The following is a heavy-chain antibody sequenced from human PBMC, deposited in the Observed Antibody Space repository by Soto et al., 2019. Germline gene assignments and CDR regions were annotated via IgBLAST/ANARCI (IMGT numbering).Heavy chain of an antibody. Sequence: ASVKVSCKASGYTFTSYYMHWVRQAPGQGLEWMGIINPSGGSTSYAQKFQGRVTMTRDTSTSTVYMELSSLRSEDTALYYCARVIVVAATVDYWGQGTLVIASS. V-gene: IGHV1-46*01. D-gene: IGHD2-15*01. J-gene: IGHJ4*02. CDR1: GYTFTSYY. CDR3: ARVIVVAATVDY. CDR2: INPSGGST.